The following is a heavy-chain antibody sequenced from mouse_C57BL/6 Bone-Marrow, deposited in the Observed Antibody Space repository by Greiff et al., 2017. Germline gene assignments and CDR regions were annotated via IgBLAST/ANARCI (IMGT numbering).Heavy chain of an antibody. CDR1: GFNIKNTY. Sequence: EVQLQQSVAELVRPGASVKLSCTASGFNIKNTYMHWVKQRPEQGLEWIGRIDPATGNTKYDPKFQGKATITADTSSNTAYMQLSSLTSEDTAIYDCANYYGSSYDYAMDYWGQGTSVTVSS. D-gene: IGHD1-1*01. V-gene: IGHV14-3*01. CDR2: IDPATGNT. CDR3: ANYYGSSYDYAMDY. J-gene: IGHJ4*01.